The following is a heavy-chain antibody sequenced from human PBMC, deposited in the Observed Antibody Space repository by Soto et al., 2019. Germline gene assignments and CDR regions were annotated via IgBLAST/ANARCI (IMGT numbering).Heavy chain of an antibody. CDR2: IYPGDSDT. V-gene: IGHV5-51*01. Sequence: GGSLKIACKGSGYIFTSYWIGWVRQIPGKGLEWMGIIYPGDSDTRYSPSFQGQVTISADKSITTAYLQWSSLKASDTAMYFCARQNQEGYYYGVDVWGQGTTVTVSS. CDR1: GYIFTSYW. CDR3: ARQNQEGYYYGVDV. J-gene: IGHJ6*02.